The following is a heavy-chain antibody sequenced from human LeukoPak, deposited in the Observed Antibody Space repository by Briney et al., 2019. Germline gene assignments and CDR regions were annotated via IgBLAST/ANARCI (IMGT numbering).Heavy chain of an antibody. CDR1: GYTFTGYY. J-gene: IGHJ4*02. CDR3: ARVGVAGTLYY. V-gene: IGHV1-2*02. Sequence: GSVKVSCKASGYTFTGYYIHSVRQTPGQGLEWMGWIDPHSGGTNYAQKFQGRVTMTRDTSISTAYMELSRLRSDDTAVYYCARVGVAGTLYYWGQGTLVTVSS. D-gene: IGHD6-19*01. CDR2: IDPHSGGT.